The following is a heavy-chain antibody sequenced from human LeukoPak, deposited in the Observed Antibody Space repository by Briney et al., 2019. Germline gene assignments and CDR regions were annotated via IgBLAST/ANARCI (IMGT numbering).Heavy chain of an antibody. CDR2: SIGVGGT. CDR3: AKGAASNKVDWFDP. D-gene: IGHD4-11*01. CDR1: GFTFSRYT. V-gene: IGHV3-23*01. J-gene: IGHJ5*02. Sequence: GGSLRLSCAASGFTFSRYTMMWVRQAPGKGLQWVSSSIGVGGTYYADSVKGRFAVSRDKSENTLYLQMNSLSPEDTAVYYCAKGAASNKVDWFDPWGQGTLVTVSS.